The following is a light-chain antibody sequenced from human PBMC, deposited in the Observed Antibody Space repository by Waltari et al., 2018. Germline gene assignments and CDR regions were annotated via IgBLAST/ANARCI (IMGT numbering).Light chain of an antibody. V-gene: IGKV4-1*01. CDR3: QQCYTFPYT. J-gene: IGKJ2*01. Sequence: DIVLTQSPDSLAVPLGERATINCKSSQSVVFSSNNKNYLAWYQQKPGQPPKLLITWASTRESGVPDRFSGSGSETDFTLTISSLQAEDVAVYYCQQCYTFPYTFGQGTKLEIK. CDR2: WAS. CDR1: QSVVFSSNNKNY.